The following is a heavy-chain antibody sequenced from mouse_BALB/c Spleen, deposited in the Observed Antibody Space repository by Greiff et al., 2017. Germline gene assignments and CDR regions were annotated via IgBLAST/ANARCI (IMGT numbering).Heavy chain of an antibody. Sequence: EVQLMESGGGLVKPGASLKLSCEASGFTFSSYAMSWVRQSPEQRLEWVAEISSGGSYTYYPDTVTGRFTISRYNAKNTLYLEMSSLRSEDTAMYYCARITTVVPMDYWGQGTSVTVSS. CDR1: GFTFSSYA. CDR2: ISSGGSYT. J-gene: IGHJ4*01. D-gene: IGHD1-1*01. CDR3: ARITTVVPMDY. V-gene: IGHV5-9-4*01.